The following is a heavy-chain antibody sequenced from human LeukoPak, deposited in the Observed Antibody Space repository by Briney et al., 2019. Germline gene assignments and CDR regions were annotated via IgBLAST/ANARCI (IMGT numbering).Heavy chain of an antibody. J-gene: IGHJ6*03. CDR3: ARVLSGRGSLYDYYYYMDV. V-gene: IGHV3-53*01. CDR1: GFTFSSYW. CDR2: TYSNGRT. Sequence: PGGSLRLSCAASGFTFSSYWMSWVRQAPGKGLERVSVTYSNGRTYYADSVKGRFTISRDISKNTLYLQMNSLRAEDTAVYYCARVLSGRGSLYDYYYYMDVWGKGTTVTISS. D-gene: IGHD3-10*01.